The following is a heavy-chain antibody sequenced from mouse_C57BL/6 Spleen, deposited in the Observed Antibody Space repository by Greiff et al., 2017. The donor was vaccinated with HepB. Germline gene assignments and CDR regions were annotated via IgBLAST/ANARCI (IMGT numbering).Heavy chain of an antibody. J-gene: IGHJ1*03. CDR2: ISYSGST. V-gene: IGHV3-1*01. Sequence: EVQLQESGPGMVKPSQSLSLTCTVTGYSITSGYDWHWIRHFPGNKLEWMGYISYSGSTNYNPSLKSRISITHDTSKNHFFLKLNSVTTEDTATYYCARWIYYDYDGYFDVWGTGTTVTVSS. CDR3: ARWIYYDYDGYFDV. CDR1: GYSITSGYD. D-gene: IGHD2-4*01.